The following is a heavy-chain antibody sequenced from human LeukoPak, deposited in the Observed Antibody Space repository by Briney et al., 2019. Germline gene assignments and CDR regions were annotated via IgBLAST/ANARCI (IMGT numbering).Heavy chain of an antibody. D-gene: IGHD4-17*01. V-gene: IGHV1-2*06. CDR3: ARDSDYGDYRYDY. CDR2: INPNSGGT. J-gene: IGHJ4*02. Sequence: ASVKVPCKASGYTFTGYYMHLVRQAPGQGLEWMGRINPNSGGTNYAQKFQGRVTMTRDTSISTAYMELSRLRSDDTAVYYCARDSDYGDYRYDYWGQGTLVTVSS. CDR1: GYTFTGYY.